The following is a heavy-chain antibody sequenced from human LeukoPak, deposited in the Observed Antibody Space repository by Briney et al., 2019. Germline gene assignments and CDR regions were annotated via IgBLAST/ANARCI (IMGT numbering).Heavy chain of an antibody. CDR2: IWYDGSNK. CDR1: GFTFSSYG. D-gene: IGHD3-16*01. Sequence: GGSLRLSCAASGFTFSSYGMHWVRQAPGKGLEWVAVIWYDGSNKYYADSVEGRFTISRDNSKNTLYLQMNSLRAEDTAVYYCARDGSALRAYRFGQQDYWGQGTLVTVSS. J-gene: IGHJ4*02. V-gene: IGHV3-33*01. CDR3: ARDGSALRAYRFGQQDY.